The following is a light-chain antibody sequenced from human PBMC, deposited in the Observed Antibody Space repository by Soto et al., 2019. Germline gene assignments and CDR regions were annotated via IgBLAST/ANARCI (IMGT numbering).Light chain of an antibody. CDR1: QGISRS. CDR3: QQPYRPILT. J-gene: IGKJ3*01. Sequence: IQMTQSPSSLSASVGDRVTITCRASQGISRSLNWYQQRPGSAPRLLISSASVLHGGVPSRFSASGSGTDFTLTISSLQPEDFASYYCQQPYRPILTFGPATKVHVK. CDR2: SAS. V-gene: IGKV1-39*01.